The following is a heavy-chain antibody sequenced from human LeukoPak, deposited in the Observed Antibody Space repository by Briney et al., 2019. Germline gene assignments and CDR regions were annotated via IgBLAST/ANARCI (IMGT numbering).Heavy chain of an antibody. CDR2: IYPSGNT. D-gene: IGHD2-15*01. Sequence: SETLSLTCTVSGGSISLYYWNWIRQPAGKGLERIGRIYPSGNTNYNPSLKSRVTMSVDTSKNQFSLKLTSVTAADTAIYYCARDGLRYCSGDSCYIAWFDPWGQGTLVTVSS. J-gene: IGHJ5*02. V-gene: IGHV4-4*07. CDR1: GGSISLYY. CDR3: ARDGLRYCSGDSCYIAWFDP.